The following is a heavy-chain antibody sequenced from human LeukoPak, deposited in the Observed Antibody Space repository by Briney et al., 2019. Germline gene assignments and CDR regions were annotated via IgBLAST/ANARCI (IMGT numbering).Heavy chain of an antibody. CDR3: ARGVTAGVDF. CDR2: MSPNSGNT. CDR1: GYTFTTYD. D-gene: IGHD6-25*01. V-gene: IGHV1-8*01. J-gene: IGHJ4*02. Sequence: ASVKVSCKASGYTFTTYDINWVRQATGQGLEWMGWMSPNSGNTGYAQKFQGRVTMTRDTSINAAYMELGSLTSEDTAVYFCARGVTAGVDFWGQGTLVTVSS.